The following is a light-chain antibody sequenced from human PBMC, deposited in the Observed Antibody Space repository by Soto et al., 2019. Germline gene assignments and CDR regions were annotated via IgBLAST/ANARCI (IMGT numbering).Light chain of an antibody. CDR3: SSYTTKTTYV. CDR2: EVS. Sequence: QSALTQPASVSGSRGQSITISCTGTSSDVGGYNYVSWYQHHPGKAPKLIIYEVSNRPSGVSGRFSASKSGNTASLTISGLQADDEADYYCSSYTTKTTYVFGTGTKLTVL. CDR1: SSDVGGYNY. V-gene: IGLV2-14*01. J-gene: IGLJ1*01.